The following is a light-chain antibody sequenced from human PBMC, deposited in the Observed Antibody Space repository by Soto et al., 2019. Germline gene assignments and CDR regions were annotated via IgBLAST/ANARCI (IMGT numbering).Light chain of an antibody. CDR3: SSYTSSSTLEV. Sequence: QSALTQPASVSGSPGQSITISCTGTSSDVGGYNYVSWYQQHPGKAPKLMIYDVSNRPSGVSNRSSGSKSGNTASLTISGLQAEDEADYYSSSYTSSSTLEVFGTGTKVTVL. V-gene: IGLV2-14*01. CDR2: DVS. CDR1: SSDVGGYNY. J-gene: IGLJ1*01.